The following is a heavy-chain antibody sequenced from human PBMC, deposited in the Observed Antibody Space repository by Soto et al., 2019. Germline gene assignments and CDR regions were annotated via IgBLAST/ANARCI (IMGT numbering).Heavy chain of an antibody. J-gene: IGHJ4*02. CDR2: IIPVFGTA. Sequence: QEQLVQSGAEVKKPGSSVKVSCKASGGTFISYPISWVRQAPGQGLEWMGGIIPVFGTAYYAQKFQDRVTITADESTNTAYMELSSLTYEDTAMYYCARGGSGYTWFNEYWGQGTLVTVSS. CDR3: ARGGSGYTWFNEY. V-gene: IGHV1-69*01. D-gene: IGHD3-3*01. CDR1: GGTFISYP.